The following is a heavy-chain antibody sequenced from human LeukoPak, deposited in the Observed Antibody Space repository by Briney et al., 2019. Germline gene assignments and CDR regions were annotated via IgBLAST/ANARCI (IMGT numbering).Heavy chain of an antibody. CDR2: ISWNSGSI. CDR3: AKDRGDYGDYGYFDL. V-gene: IGHV3-9*01. Sequence: GGSLRLSCVASGFTFDDYAMHWVRQAPGKGLEWVSGISWNSGSIGFADSVKGRFTISRDNAKNSLYLQMNSLRAEDTALYYCAKDRGDYGDYGYFDLWGRGTLVTVSS. CDR1: GFTFDDYA. J-gene: IGHJ2*01. D-gene: IGHD4-17*01.